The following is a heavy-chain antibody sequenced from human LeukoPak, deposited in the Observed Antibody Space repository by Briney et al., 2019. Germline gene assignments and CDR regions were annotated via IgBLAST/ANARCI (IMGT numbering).Heavy chain of an antibody. J-gene: IGHJ3*02. V-gene: IGHV3-23*01. D-gene: IGHD5-24*01. CDR3: ATSEEISYAFDI. CDR2: ISGSGGST. CDR1: GFTFSSYA. Sequence: GGSLRLSCAASGFTFSSYAMSWVRQAPGKGLEWVSAISGSGGSTYYADSVKGRFTISRDNSKNTLYLQMNSLRAEDTAVYCCATSEEISYAFDIWGQGTMVTVSS.